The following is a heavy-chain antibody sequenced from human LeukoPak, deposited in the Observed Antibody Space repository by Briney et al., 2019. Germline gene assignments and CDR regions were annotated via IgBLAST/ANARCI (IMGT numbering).Heavy chain of an antibody. D-gene: IGHD1-14*01. CDR1: GGSFSGYY. CDR3: ARDRTTLIDY. CDR2: INHSGST. Sequence: PSETLSLTCAVYGGSFSGYYWSWIRQPPGKGLEWIGEINHSGSTNYNPSLKSRVTISVDKSKNQFSLKLSSVTAADTAVYYCARDRTTLIDYWGQGIQVTVSS. J-gene: IGHJ4*01. V-gene: IGHV4-34*01.